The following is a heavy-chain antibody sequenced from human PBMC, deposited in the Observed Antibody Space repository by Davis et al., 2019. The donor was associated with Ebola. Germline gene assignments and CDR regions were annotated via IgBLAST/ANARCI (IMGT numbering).Heavy chain of an antibody. Sequence: GESLKISCAASGFTFYRYEMNWVRQAPGKGLEWVALIWYDGGRNYYTDSVQGRFTVSRDNSKNTLYLEMNNLRVEDTAVYYCAREGYYDHNGILGAYIGLDVWGQGTTVTVSS. J-gene: IGHJ6*02. D-gene: IGHD1-26*01. CDR3: AREGYYDHNGILGAYIGLDV. CDR1: GFTFYRYE. CDR2: IWYDGGRN. V-gene: IGHV3-33*08.